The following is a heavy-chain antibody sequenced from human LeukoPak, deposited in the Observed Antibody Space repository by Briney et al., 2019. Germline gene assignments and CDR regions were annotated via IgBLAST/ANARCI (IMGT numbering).Heavy chain of an antibody. V-gene: IGHV3-23*01. CDR1: GFTFSSYA. Sequence: PGGSLRLSCAASGFTFSSYAMSWVRQAPGKGLEWVSAISGSGGSTYYADSVKGRFTISRDNSKNTLYLQMNSLRAEDTAVYYCAKVTVRREVAGNFDYWGQGTLVTVSS. CDR2: ISGSGGST. J-gene: IGHJ4*02. CDR3: AKVTVRREVAGNFDY. D-gene: IGHD6-19*01.